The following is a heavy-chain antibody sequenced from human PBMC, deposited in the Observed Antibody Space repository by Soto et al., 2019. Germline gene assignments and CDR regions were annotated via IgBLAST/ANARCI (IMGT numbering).Heavy chain of an antibody. D-gene: IGHD6-19*01. CDR2: IYYSGST. J-gene: IGHJ4*02. CDR3: ARARLLYSSGPVGFDY. V-gene: IGHV4-61*08. Sequence: PSETLSLTCTVSGGSISSGGYYWSWIRQHPGKGLEWIGYIYYSGSTNYNPSLKSRVTISVDTSKNQFSLKLSSVTAADTAVYYCARARLLYSSGPVGFDYWGQGTLVTVSS. CDR1: GGSISSGGYY.